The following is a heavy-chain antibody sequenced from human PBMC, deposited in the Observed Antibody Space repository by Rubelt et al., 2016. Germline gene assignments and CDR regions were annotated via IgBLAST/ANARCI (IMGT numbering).Heavy chain of an antibody. CDR2: FFHDGST. Sequence: QVQLQESGPGLVKPSETLSLTCTVSGYSINNGYSWGWIRQPPGKGLEWIASFFHDGSTKYNPSPKSRVTRSRDGSKNQLYLNPCSVTAADTAVYYCARPTGASSASWSFLGWGQGTLVTVSS. J-gene: IGHJ4*02. V-gene: IGHV4-38-2*02. D-gene: IGHD3-10*01. CDR3: ARPTGASSASWSFLG. CDR1: GYSINNGYS.